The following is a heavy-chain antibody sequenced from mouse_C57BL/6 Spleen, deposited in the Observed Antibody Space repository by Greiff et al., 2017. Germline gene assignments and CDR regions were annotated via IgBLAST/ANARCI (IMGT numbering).Heavy chain of an antibody. D-gene: IGHD3-2*02. Sequence: DVQLQESGPGLVKPSQSLSLTCSVPGYSITSGYYWNWIRQFPGNKLEWMGNISYDGSNNYNPSLKNRISITRDTSKNQFFLKLNSVTTADTATYYCAREEAWTFAYWGQGTLVTVSA. CDR3: AREEAWTFAY. CDR2: ISYDGSN. J-gene: IGHJ3*01. V-gene: IGHV3-6*01. CDR1: GYSITSGYY.